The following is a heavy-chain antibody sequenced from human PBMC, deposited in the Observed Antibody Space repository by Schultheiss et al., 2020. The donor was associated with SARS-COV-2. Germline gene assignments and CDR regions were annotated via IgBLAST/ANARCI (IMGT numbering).Heavy chain of an antibody. CDR1: GYTFTGYY. D-gene: IGHD3-10*01. CDR3: ARDRGGSMVRGVNPYYYYYMDV. Sequence: ASVKVSCKASGYTFTGYYIHWVRQAPGQGLEWMGWINPNSGGTNYAQKFQGRVTMTRDTSISTAYMELSRLRSDDTAVYYCARDRGGSMVRGVNPYYYYYMDVWGKGTTVTVSS. J-gene: IGHJ6*03. CDR2: INPNSGGT. V-gene: IGHV1-2*02.